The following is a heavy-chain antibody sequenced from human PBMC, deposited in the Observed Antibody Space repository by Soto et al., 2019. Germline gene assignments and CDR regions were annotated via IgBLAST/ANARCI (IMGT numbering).Heavy chain of an antibody. V-gene: IGHV1-18*01. J-gene: IGHJ6*02. CDR3: ARGGDEAIVVVEYGMDV. D-gene: IGHD2-15*01. Sequence: ASVKVSCKASGYTFTSYGISWVRQAPGQGLEWMGWISAYNGNTNYAQKLQGRVTMTTDTSTSTAYMELRSLRSDDTAVYYCARGGDEAIVVVEYGMDVWGQGTTVTVS. CDR1: GYTFTSYG. CDR2: ISAYNGNT.